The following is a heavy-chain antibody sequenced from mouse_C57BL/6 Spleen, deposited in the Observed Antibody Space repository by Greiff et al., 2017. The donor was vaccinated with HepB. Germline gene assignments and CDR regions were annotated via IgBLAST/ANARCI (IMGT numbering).Heavy chain of an antibody. CDR1: GFTFSDYY. D-gene: IGHD1-1*01. J-gene: IGHJ2*01. CDR2: ISNGGGST. V-gene: IGHV5-12*01. Sequence: EVQRVESGGGLVQPGGSLKLSCAASGFTFSDYYMYWVRQTPEKRLEWVAYISNGGGSTYYPDTVKGRFTISRDNAKNTLYLQMSRLKSEDTAMYYCARGILRYYFDYWGQGTTLTVSS. CDR3: ARGILRYYFDY.